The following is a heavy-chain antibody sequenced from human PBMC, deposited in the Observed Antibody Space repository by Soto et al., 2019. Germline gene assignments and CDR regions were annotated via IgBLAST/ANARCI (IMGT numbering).Heavy chain of an antibody. Sequence: QVQLQESGPGLVKPSETLSLSCTVSGDSISSSEYYWSWIRLSPGKGLEWIGYISYSGGTYYNPSLRGRISMSVETSKNQFSRMLNSVTAADTAVYYCAGGGGLLWLPAFDPWGQGTPVTVSS. D-gene: IGHD3-16*01. CDR3: AGGGGLLWLPAFDP. J-gene: IGHJ5*02. CDR1: GDSISSSEYY. V-gene: IGHV4-30-4*01. CDR2: ISYSGGT.